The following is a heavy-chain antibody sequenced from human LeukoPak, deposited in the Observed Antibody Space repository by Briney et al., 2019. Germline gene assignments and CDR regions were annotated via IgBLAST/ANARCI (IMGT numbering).Heavy chain of an antibody. V-gene: IGHV1-69*13. CDR2: IIPIFGTA. CDR1: GGTFSSYA. J-gene: IGHJ3*02. Sequence: ASVKVSCKASGGTFSSYAISWVRQAPGQGLEWMGGIIPIFGTANYAQKFQGRVTITADESTSTAYMELRSLRSDDTAVYYCASRRDSSSWPDAFDIWGQGTMVTVSS. D-gene: IGHD6-13*01. CDR3: ASRRDSSSWPDAFDI.